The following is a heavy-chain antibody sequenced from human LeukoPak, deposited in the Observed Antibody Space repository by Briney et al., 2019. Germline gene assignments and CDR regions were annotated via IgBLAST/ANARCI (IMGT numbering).Heavy chain of an antibody. CDR1: GFTFSSYE. V-gene: IGHV3-48*03. CDR3: ARAPIRYFDWLLDY. CDR2: ISSSGSTI. Sequence: GGSLRLSCAASGFTFSSYEMNWVRQAPGKGLEGVSYISSSGSTIYYADSVKGRFTISRDNAKNSLYLQMNSLRAEDTAVYYCARAPIRYFDWLLDYWGQGTLVTVSS. J-gene: IGHJ4*02. D-gene: IGHD3-9*01.